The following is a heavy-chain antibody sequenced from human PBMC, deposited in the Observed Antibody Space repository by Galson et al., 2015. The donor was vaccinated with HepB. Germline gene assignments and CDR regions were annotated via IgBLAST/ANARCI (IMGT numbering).Heavy chain of an antibody. CDR2: ITTTGATT. Sequence: SLRLSCAGSGFTFSNYNMQWVRQAPGKGLEWVSYITTTGATTYYADSVKGRFTISRDNANNLLSMQMNSLTAEDTAVYYCTRRGDSDFWGQGALVTVS. CDR1: GFTFSNYN. CDR3: TRRGDSDF. V-gene: IGHV3-48*01. J-gene: IGHJ4*02.